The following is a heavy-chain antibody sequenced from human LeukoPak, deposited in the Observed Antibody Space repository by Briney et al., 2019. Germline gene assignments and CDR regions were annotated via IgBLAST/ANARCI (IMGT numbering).Heavy chain of an antibody. CDR1: GGSIGSNYW. Sequence: SETLSLTCAVSGGSIGSNYWWNWVRQSPGKGLEWIGEIYQSGTTHYNPSLQSRVAISADMSKNQISLKLSSVTAADTALYYCARERGEEYSSGWYKTNFFDTWGQGTRVTVSS. D-gene: IGHD6-19*01. J-gene: IGHJ4*02. CDR3: ARERGEEYSSGWYKTNFFDT. V-gene: IGHV4-4*02. CDR2: IYQSGTT.